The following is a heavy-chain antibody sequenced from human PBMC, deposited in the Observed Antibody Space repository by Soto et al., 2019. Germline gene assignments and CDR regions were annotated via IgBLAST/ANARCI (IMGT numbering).Heavy chain of an antibody. Sequence: GGSLRLSCTVSGLTFSRYAMFWVRQAPGKGLESLLAISSTGGRTYYADSVKGRFTISRDNSKHTLYLQMSSLSAEDTAVYYCVKGNLRVIEYPSHGMDVWGQGTTVTVSS. CDR2: ISSTGGRT. CDR3: VKGNLRVIEYPSHGMDV. V-gene: IGHV3-64D*06. CDR1: GLTFSRYA. J-gene: IGHJ6*02. D-gene: IGHD1-1*01.